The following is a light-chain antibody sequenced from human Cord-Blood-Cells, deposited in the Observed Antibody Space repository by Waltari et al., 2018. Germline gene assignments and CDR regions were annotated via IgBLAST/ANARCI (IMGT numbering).Light chain of an antibody. CDR3: QQSYSTLYT. J-gene: IGKJ2*01. Sequence: DIPRTQSPSSLSASVEDRVTITCRASQSITSYLNWYQQKPGKAPKLLIYAASSLQSGVPSRFSGSGSGTDFTLTISSLQPEDFATYYCQQSYSTLYTFGQGTKLEIK. CDR2: AAS. CDR1: QSITSY. V-gene: IGKV1-39*01.